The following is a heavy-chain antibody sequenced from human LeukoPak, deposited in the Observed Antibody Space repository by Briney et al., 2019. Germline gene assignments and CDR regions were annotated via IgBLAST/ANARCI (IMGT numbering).Heavy chain of an antibody. Sequence: GGSLRLSCAASGFTLSSYAMNWVRQAPGKGLEWVSSISGSGGSTYYADSVKGRFTISRDNSKNMLYLQMKSLRAEDTAVYYCAKYYGLGINGYWGQGTLVTVSS. D-gene: IGHD3-10*01. J-gene: IGHJ4*02. CDR3: AKYYGLGINGY. V-gene: IGHV3-23*01. CDR2: ISGSGGST. CDR1: GFTLSSYA.